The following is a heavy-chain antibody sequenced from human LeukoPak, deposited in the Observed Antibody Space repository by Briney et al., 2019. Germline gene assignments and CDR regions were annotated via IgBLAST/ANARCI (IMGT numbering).Heavy chain of an antibody. V-gene: IGHV3-30*03. CDR2: ISYDGSNK. CDR1: GFTFSSYG. Sequence: GGSLRLSCAASGFTFSSYGMHWVRQARGKGLEWVAVISYDGSNKYYADSVKGRFTISRDNSKNTLYLQMNSLRAEDTAVYYCASDPHYYDSSIDYWGQGTLVTVSS. D-gene: IGHD3-22*01. J-gene: IGHJ4*02. CDR3: ASDPHYYDSSIDY.